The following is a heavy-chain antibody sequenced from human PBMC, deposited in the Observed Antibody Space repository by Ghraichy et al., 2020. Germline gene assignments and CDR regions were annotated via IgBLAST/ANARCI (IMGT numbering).Heavy chain of an antibody. D-gene: IGHD3-22*01. CDR2: ISAYNGNT. Sequence: ASVKVSCKASGYTFTSYGISWVRQAPGQGLEWMGWISAYNGNTNYAQKLQGRVTMTTDTSTSTAYMELRSLRSDDTAVYYCARDLAYYYDSSGQFDYWGQGTLVTVSS. J-gene: IGHJ4*02. V-gene: IGHV1-18*01. CDR1: GYTFTSYG. CDR3: ARDLAYYYDSSGQFDY.